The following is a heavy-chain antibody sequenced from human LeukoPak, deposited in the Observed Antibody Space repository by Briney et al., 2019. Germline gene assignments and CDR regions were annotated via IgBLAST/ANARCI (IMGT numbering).Heavy chain of an antibody. V-gene: IGHV3-43D*04. CDR3: AKDGANYYDSSGYYGPFDY. D-gene: IGHD3-22*01. Sequence: PGGSLRLSCAASGFTFDDYAMHWVRQAPGKGLEWVSLISWDGGSTYYADSVKGRSTISRDNSKNSLYLQMNSLRAEDTALYYCAKDGANYYDSSGYYGPFDYWGQGTLVTVSS. CDR1: GFTFDDYA. J-gene: IGHJ4*02. CDR2: ISWDGGST.